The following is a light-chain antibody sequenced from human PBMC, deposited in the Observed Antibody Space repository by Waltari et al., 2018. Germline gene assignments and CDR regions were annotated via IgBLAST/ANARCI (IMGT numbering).Light chain of an antibody. V-gene: IGLV2-14*03. CDR1: SRDVGGYNY. CDR3: TSYTSSDSWV. CDR2: GGN. J-gene: IGLJ3*02. Sequence: QSALTQPASVPGSPGQSITISCTGTSRDVGGYNYVSWYKQHPNRAPQLMIYGGNKRPSGVSVRYSGSKSDNTASLTISGLQADDEADYYCTSYTSSDSWVFGGGTKLTVL.